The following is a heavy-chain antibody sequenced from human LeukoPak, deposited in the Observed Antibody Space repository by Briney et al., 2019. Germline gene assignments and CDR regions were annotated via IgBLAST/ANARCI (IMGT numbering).Heavy chain of an antibody. CDR3: ARGGDYYYFDY. Sequence: SETLSLTCTVSGYSISTGYYWGWIRQPPGKGLEWIGSIYYSGSTYYNPSLKSRVTISVDTSKNQFSLKLSSVTAADTAVYYCARGGDYYYFDYWGQGTLVTVSS. D-gene: IGHD4-17*01. CDR2: IYYSGST. CDR1: GYSISTGYY. J-gene: IGHJ4*02. V-gene: IGHV4-38-2*02.